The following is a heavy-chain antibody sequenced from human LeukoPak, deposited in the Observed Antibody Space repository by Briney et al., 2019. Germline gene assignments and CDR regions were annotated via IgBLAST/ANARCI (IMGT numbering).Heavy chain of an antibody. D-gene: IGHD3-9*01. CDR3: ARHLMTGGSSTHIDY. CDR1: GGSISSYY. Sequence: SETLSLTCTVSGGSISSYYWSWIRQPPGKGLEWIGYIYYSGSTNYNPSLKSRVTISVDTSKNQFSLKLSSVTDADTAVYYCARHLMTGGSSTHIDYWGQGTLVTVSS. J-gene: IGHJ4*02. CDR2: IYYSGST. V-gene: IGHV4-59*08.